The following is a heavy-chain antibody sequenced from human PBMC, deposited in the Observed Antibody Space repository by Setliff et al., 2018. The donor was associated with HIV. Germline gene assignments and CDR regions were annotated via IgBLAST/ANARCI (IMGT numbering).Heavy chain of an antibody. D-gene: IGHD4-17*01. Sequence: GGSLRLSCAASGFSISSNYMSWVRQAPGKGLEWVAVIYREYGAYYADSVKGRFTVSRDNSKNTIDLQMHGLRAEDTAVYYCARGRISYGDYYSWGQGTLVTVSS. V-gene: IGHV3-53*01. CDR2: IYREYGA. CDR1: GFSISSNY. J-gene: IGHJ4*02. CDR3: ARGRISYGDYYS.